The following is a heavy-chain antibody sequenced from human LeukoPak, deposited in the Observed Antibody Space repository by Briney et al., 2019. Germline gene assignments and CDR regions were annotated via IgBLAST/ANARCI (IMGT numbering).Heavy chain of an antibody. CDR3: TTEKGLTIFGVVDY. J-gene: IGHJ4*02. CDR1: GFTFSNAW. CDR2: IKSKTDGGTT. D-gene: IGHD3-3*01. V-gene: IGHV3-15*01. Sequence: GGSLRLSGAASGFTFSNAWMSWVRQAPGKGLEWVGRIKSKTDGGTTDYAAPVKGRFTISRDDSKNTLYLQMNSLKTEDTAVYYCTTEKGLTIFGVVDYWGQGTLVTVSS.